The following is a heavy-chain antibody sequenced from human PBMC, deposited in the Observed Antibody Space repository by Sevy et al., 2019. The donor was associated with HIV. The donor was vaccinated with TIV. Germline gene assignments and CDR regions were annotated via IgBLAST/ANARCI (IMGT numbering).Heavy chain of an antibody. CDR2: ISGSGGST. CDR3: AKTGYCISTSCYRFDY. CDR1: GFTFSSYA. V-gene: IGHV3-23*01. Sequence: GGSLRLSCAASGFTFSSYAMSWVRQAPGKGLEWVSAISGSGGSTYYAHSVKGRFTISRDNSKNTLYLQMNSLRAEDTAVYYCAKTGYCISTSCYRFDYWGQGTLVTVSS. D-gene: IGHD2-2*01. J-gene: IGHJ4*02.